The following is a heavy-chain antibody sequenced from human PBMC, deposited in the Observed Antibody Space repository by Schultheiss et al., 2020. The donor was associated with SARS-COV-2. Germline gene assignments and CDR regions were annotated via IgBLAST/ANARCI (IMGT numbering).Heavy chain of an antibody. CDR2: ISGSGGST. J-gene: IGHJ4*02. CDR3: AKDVRDDFWSGTW. Sequence: GESLKISCAASGFTFSSYAMSWVRQAPGKGLEWVSAISGSGGSTYYADSVKGRFTISRDNSKNTLYLQMNSLRAEDTAVYYCAKDVRDDFWSGTWWGQGTLVTVSS. D-gene: IGHD3-3*01. CDR1: GFTFSSYA. V-gene: IGHV3-23*01.